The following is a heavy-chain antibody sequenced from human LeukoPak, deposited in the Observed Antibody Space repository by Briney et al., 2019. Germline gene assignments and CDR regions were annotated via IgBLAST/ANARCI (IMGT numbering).Heavy chain of an antibody. CDR1: GGSISSSY. CDR2: MYNSGST. CDR3: ARGRSSSAWYFDL. D-gene: IGHD6-6*01. J-gene: IGHJ2*01. Sequence: SETLSLTRTVSGGSISSSYWSWIRQPPGKGLEWIGYMYNSGSTNYNPSLKSRVTISVDTSKNQFSLKLSSVTAADTAVYYCARGRSSSAWYFDLWGRGTLVTVSS. V-gene: IGHV4-59*01.